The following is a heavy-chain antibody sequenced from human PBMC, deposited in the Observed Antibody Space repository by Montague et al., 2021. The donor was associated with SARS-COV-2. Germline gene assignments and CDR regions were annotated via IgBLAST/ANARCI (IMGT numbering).Heavy chain of an antibody. CDR1: GFTLSNYD. D-gene: IGHD3-16*01. CDR3: ARGWGGSPFYYYFYGMDV. CDR2: IGPAGDT. Sequence: SLRLSCAASGFTLSNYDMYWVRQATGKGPEWVSAIGPAGDTYYPCSVKGRFIISREDAKSSLYLQMNDLRAGDTAVYYCARGWGGSPFYYYFYGMDVWGQGTTVTVS. V-gene: IGHV3-13*01. J-gene: IGHJ6*02.